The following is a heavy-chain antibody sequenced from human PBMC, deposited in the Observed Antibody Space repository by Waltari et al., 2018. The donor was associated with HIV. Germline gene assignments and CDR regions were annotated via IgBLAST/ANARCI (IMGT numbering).Heavy chain of an antibody. CDR1: GGTFSSYA. Sequence: QVQLVQSGAEVKKPGSSVKVSCKASGGTFSSYAISWVRQAPGQGLEWMGGIIPIFGTANYAQKFQGRVTITADKSTSTAYMELSSLRSEDTAVYYCARDRYYDSSGYPPVGAFDIWGQGTMVTVSS. CDR2: IIPIFGTA. J-gene: IGHJ3*02. CDR3: ARDRYYDSSGYPPVGAFDI. D-gene: IGHD3-22*01. V-gene: IGHV1-69*06.